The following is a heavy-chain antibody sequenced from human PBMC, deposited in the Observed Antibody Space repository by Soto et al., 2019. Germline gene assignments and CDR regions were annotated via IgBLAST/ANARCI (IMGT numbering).Heavy chain of an antibody. CDR2: INRSGNT. J-gene: IGHJ5*02. Sequence: PSETLSLTCAVYGGSFSGYYWSWIRQPPGKGLEWIGEINRSGNTYYNPSLKSRVTISVDTSKNHFSLDLSSVTAADTAVYYCARVPDRWGQGTLVTVSS. V-gene: IGHV4-34*01. CDR1: GGSFSGYY. CDR3: ARVPDR. D-gene: IGHD2-2*01.